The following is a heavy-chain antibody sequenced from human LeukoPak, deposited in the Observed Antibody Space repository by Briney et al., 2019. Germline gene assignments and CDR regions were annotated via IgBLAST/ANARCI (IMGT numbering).Heavy chain of an antibody. CDR1: GFTFGDYA. J-gene: IGHJ4*02. Sequence: GSLRLSCTASGFTFGDYAMSWVRQAPGQGLEWVGFIRSKAYGGTTEYAASVKGRFTISRDDSKSIAYLQMNSLKTEDTAVYYCTRVDRRRFDYWGQGTLVTVSS. CDR2: IRSKAYGGTT. V-gene: IGHV3-49*04. D-gene: IGHD2-2*03. CDR3: TRVDRRRFDY.